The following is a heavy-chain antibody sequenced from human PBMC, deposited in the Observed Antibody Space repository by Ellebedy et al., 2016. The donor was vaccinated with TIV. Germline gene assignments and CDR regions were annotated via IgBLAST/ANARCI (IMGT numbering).Heavy chain of an antibody. D-gene: IGHD3-3*01. Sequence: MPSETLSLTCIVSGDSISSTNYFWGWIRQPPGKGLEWIGSLNYGGESYFDTSLKSRVTMSLDTSKNQFSLKVNSVTAADTAKYYCASHRGFYSGWSFDYWGQGTLITVSS. V-gene: IGHV4-39*07. J-gene: IGHJ4*02. CDR1: GDSISSTNYF. CDR2: LNYGGES. CDR3: ASHRGFYSGWSFDY.